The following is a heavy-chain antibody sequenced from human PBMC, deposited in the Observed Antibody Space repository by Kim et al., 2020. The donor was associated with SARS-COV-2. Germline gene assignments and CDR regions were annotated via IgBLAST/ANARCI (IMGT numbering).Heavy chain of an antibody. Sequence: GGSLRLSCEASGFTVSSSYMNWVRQAPGKGLEWVSTTYRGGNTYYADSVKGRCTTSRDNSKNNLFLQMNSLRAEDTAVYYCARRIPTGWVLDYWGQGTLVSVSS. J-gene: IGHJ4*02. CDR3: ARRIPTGWVLDY. CDR2: TYRGGNT. V-gene: IGHV3-66*02. CDR1: GFTVSSSY. D-gene: IGHD5-18*01.